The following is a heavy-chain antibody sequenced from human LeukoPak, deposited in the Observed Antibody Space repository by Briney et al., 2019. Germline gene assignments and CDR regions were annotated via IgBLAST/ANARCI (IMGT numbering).Heavy chain of an antibody. V-gene: IGHV3-7*01. CDR2: IKEDGSEK. Sequence: GGSLRLSCAASGFTFSNYWMSWVRQAPGKGLEWVANIKEDGSEKYYVDSVKGRFTISRDNAKHSLSLQVNSLSAEDTAVYYCARSRSGYYVDYWGQGTLVTVSS. CDR1: GFTFSNYW. D-gene: IGHD3-22*01. CDR3: ARSRSGYYVDY. J-gene: IGHJ4*02.